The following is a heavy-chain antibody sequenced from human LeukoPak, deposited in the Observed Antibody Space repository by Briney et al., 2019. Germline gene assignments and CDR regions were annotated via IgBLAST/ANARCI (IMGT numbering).Heavy chain of an antibody. CDR1: GFTFRNYV. Sequence: PGGSLRLSCAASGFTFRNYVIHWARQAPGKGLEWVAVTSSDLNVKLYADSVKGRFTISRDNSRSTLYLQMNSLRAEDTAVYYCARDCYSSSCFDYWGQGTLVTVSS. CDR2: TSSDLNVK. CDR3: ARDCYSSSCFDY. J-gene: IGHJ4*02. D-gene: IGHD6-13*01. V-gene: IGHV3-30-3*01.